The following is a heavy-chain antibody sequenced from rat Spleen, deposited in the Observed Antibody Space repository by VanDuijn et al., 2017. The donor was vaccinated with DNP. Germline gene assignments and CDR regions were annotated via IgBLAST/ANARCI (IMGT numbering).Heavy chain of an antibody. Sequence: EVQLVESGGGLVQPGRSLKLSCVTSGSTFSDFNMVWVRQAPKKGLEWVATISYDGSRTYYRDSVKGRFTISRDNTKSTLYLQMNSLRSEDMATYYCARPMDYYSGGFAYWGQGTLVTVSS. D-gene: IGHD1-1*01. CDR1: GSTFSDFN. CDR3: ARPMDYYSGGFAY. V-gene: IGHV5-7*01. CDR2: ISYDGSRT. J-gene: IGHJ3*01.